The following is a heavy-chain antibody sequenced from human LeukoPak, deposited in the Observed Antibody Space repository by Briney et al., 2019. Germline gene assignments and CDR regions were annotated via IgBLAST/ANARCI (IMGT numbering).Heavy chain of an antibody. CDR1: GYTFTGYY. Sequence: ASVKVSCKASGYTFTGYYMHWVRQAPGQGLEWMGWINPNSGGTNYAQKFQGRVTMTRDTSTSTAYMELRSLRSDDTAVYYCARVMGDFWSGYSHMDVWGKGTTVTVSS. D-gene: IGHD3-3*01. J-gene: IGHJ6*03. CDR3: ARVMGDFWSGYSHMDV. CDR2: INPNSGGT. V-gene: IGHV1-2*02.